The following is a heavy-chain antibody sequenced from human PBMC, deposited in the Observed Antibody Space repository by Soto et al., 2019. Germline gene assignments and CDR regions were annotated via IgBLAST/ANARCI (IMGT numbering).Heavy chain of an antibody. Sequence: SETLSLTCAVYGGSFSGYYWSWIRQPPGKGLEWIGEINHSGSTNYNPSLKSRVTISVDTSKNQFSLKLSSVTAADTAVYYCARGASSPPLYCSSTSCYTFDYWGQGTLVTVSS. D-gene: IGHD2-2*02. CDR2: INHSGST. CDR3: ARGASSPPLYCSSTSCYTFDY. CDR1: GGSFSGYY. V-gene: IGHV4-34*01. J-gene: IGHJ4*02.